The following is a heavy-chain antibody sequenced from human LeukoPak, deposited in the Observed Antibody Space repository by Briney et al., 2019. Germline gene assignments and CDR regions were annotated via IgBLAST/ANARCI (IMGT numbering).Heavy chain of an antibody. Sequence: QAGGSLRLSCAASGFTFSSYAMSWVRQAPGKGLEWVSAISESGTGTYYADSVKGRFTTSRDNSKNTLSLHMNSLRADDTAVYYCAKDIAQGYTFGSIEEDYWGQGTLVTVSS. CDR3: AKDIAQGYTFGSIEEDY. J-gene: IGHJ4*02. CDR1: GFTFSSYA. D-gene: IGHD5-18*01. CDR2: ISESGTGT. V-gene: IGHV3-23*01.